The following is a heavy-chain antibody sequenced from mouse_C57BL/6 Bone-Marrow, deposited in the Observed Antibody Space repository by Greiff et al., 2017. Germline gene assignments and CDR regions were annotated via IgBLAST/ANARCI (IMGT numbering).Heavy chain of an antibody. CDR3: ARTYDYDEAMDY. Sequence: QVQLQQSGAELVRPGASVKLSCKASGYTFTDYYINWVKQRPGQGLEWIARIYPGSGNTYYNEKFKGKATLTAEKSSRTAYMQLSSLTSEDSAVYFCARTYDYDEAMDYWGQGTSVTVSS. J-gene: IGHJ4*01. V-gene: IGHV1-76*01. D-gene: IGHD2-4*01. CDR1: GYTFTDYY. CDR2: IYPGSGNT.